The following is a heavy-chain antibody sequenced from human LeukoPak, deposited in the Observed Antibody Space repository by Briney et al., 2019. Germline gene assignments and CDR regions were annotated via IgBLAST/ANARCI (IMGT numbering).Heavy chain of an antibody. V-gene: IGHV4-38-2*02. J-gene: IGHJ4*02. Sequence: PSETLSLTCTVSGYSISSGYYWGWIWQPPGKGLEWIGSIYHSGSTYYNPSLKSRVTISVDTSKNQFSLKLSSVTAADTAVYYCARAYGDTAFSDYWGQGTLVTVSS. CDR2: IYHSGST. CDR1: GYSISSGYY. D-gene: IGHD5-18*01. CDR3: ARAYGDTAFSDY.